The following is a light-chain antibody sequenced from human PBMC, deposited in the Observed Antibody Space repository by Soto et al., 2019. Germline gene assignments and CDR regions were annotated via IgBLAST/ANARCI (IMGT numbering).Light chain of an antibody. J-gene: IGKJ1*01. V-gene: IGKV3-11*01. CDR2: DAS. Sequence: EIVFTQSPATLSLSPGERATLSCRASQSVSSYLAWYQQKPGQAPRLLIYDASNRATVIPDRFSGSGSGTDFTLTISSLQSEDFAVYYCQQYNNWPRTFGQGTKVDIK. CDR1: QSVSSY. CDR3: QQYNNWPRT.